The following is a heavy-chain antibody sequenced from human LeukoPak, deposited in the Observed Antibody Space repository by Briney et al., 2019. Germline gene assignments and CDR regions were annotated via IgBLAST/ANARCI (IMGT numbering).Heavy chain of an antibody. Sequence: ASVKVSCKVSGYTLTELSMHWVRQAPGKGLEWMGGFDPEDGETIYAQKFQGRVTMTEDTSTDTAYMELSSLRSEDTAVYYCATDSIAARPRGAFDIWGQGTMVTVSS. V-gene: IGHV1-24*01. J-gene: IGHJ3*02. CDR2: FDPEDGET. CDR3: ATDSIAARPRGAFDI. D-gene: IGHD6-6*01. CDR1: GYTLTELS.